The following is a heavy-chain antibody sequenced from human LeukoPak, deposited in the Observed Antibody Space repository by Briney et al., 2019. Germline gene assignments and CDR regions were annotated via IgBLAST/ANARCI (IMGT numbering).Heavy chain of an antibody. J-gene: IGHJ4*02. CDR2: TYYNSNWYN. CDR1: VDSVSTNSVG. CDR3: ARGWLQSGFDY. V-gene: IGHV6-1*01. D-gene: IGHD5-24*01. Sequence: SQTLSLTCAISVDSVSTNSVGWNWITQSPSRGLECLGRTYYNSNWYNHYAVSVKSRIIINPDTSKNQFSLQLNSVTPEDTAVYYCARGWLQSGFDYWGQGTLVTVSS.